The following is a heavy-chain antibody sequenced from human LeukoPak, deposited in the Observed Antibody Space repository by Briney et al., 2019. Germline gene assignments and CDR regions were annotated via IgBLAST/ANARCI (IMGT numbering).Heavy chain of an antibody. CDR3: AKDLWFGELLYFPDAFDI. V-gene: IGHV3-30*18. CDR1: GFTFSSYG. CDR2: ISYDGSNK. Sequence: GGSLRLSCAASGFTFSSYGMHWVRQAPGKGLEWVAVISYDGSNKYYADSVKGRFTISRDNSKNTLYLQMNSLRAEDTAVYYCAKDLWFGELLYFPDAFDIWGQGTMVTVSS. J-gene: IGHJ3*02. D-gene: IGHD3-10*01.